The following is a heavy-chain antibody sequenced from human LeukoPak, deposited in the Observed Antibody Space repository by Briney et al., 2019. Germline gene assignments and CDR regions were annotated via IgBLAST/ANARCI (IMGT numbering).Heavy chain of an antibody. J-gene: IGHJ4*02. V-gene: IGHV3-7*01. CDR3: ASTSRMAATNVVY. D-gene: IGHD2-8*01. Sequence: HAGGSLRLSCAASGFTFSRHWMNWVRQAPGKGLEWVANIKEDGSQKYYVDSVKGRFTISRDNAENSLYLQMNSLRAEDTAVYYCASTSRMAATNVVYWGQGTLVTVSS. CDR2: IKEDGSQK. CDR1: GFTFSRHW.